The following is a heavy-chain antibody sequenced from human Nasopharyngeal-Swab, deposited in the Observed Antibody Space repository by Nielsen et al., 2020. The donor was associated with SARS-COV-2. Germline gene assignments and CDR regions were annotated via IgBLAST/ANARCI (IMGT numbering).Heavy chain of an antibody. Sequence: ASVKVSCKASGYTFTGYYMYWVRQAPAQGVEWLGWINPNRGGTNYAQKFQGRVTMTRDTFIITAYMELSRLRSDDTAVYYCARVSRTYYDFWSGYQPRNYVDYWGQGTLVTVSS. D-gene: IGHD3-3*01. CDR2: INPNRGGT. CDR1: GYTFTGYY. V-gene: IGHV1-2*02. J-gene: IGHJ4*02. CDR3: ARVSRTYYDFWSGYQPRNYVDY.